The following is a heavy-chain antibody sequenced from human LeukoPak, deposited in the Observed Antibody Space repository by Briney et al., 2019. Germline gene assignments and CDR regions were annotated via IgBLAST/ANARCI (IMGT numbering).Heavy chain of an antibody. CDR1: GFTFSSYS. V-gene: IGHV3-21*01. Sequence: PGGSLRLSCAASGFTFSSYSMNWVRQAPGKGLEWVSSISSSSSYIYYADSVKGRFTISRDNAKNLLYLQMNSLRAEDTAVYYCARDSPYYYDSSGYYGGDAFDIWGQGTMVTVSS. CDR2: ISSSSSYI. D-gene: IGHD3-22*01. CDR3: ARDSPYYYDSSGYYGGDAFDI. J-gene: IGHJ3*02.